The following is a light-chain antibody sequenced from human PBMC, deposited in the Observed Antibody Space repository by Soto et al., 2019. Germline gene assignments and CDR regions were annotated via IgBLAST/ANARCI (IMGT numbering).Light chain of an antibody. J-gene: IGKJ2*01. CDR3: QQYNSYSHT. V-gene: IGKV1-5*01. CDR2: DAS. CDR1: QSISSW. Sequence: DIQMTQSPSTLSASVGDRVTITCRASQSISSWLAWYQQKPGKAPKLLIYDASSLESGVPSRFSGSGCGTEFTLTISSLQPDDFATYYCQQYNSYSHTFGQGTKLEIK.